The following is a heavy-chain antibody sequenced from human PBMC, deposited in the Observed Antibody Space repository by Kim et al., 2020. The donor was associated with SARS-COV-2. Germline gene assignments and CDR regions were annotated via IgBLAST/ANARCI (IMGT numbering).Heavy chain of an antibody. CDR3: AREVIAVAGTAPYYYYYGMDV. CDR1: GFTFSSYG. V-gene: IGHV3-33*01. Sequence: GGSLRLSCAASGFTFSSYGMHWVRQAPGKGLEWVAVIWYDGSNKYYADSVKGRFTISRDNSKNTLYLQMNSLRAEDTAVYYCAREVIAVAGTAPYYYYYGMDVWGQGTTVTVSS. D-gene: IGHD6-19*01. J-gene: IGHJ6*02. CDR2: IWYDGSNK.